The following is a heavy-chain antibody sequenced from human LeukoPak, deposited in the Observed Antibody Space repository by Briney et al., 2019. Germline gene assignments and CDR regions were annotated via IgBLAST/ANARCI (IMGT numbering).Heavy chain of an antibody. D-gene: IGHD6-19*01. J-gene: IGHJ4*02. CDR2: ISGSGGST. CDR1: GFTFSSYA. CDR3: AKDSLPFVSGWYY. Sequence: GGSLRLSCAASGFTFSSYAMSWVRQAPGKGLEWVSAISGSGGSTYYADSVKGRFTISRGNSKNTLYLQMNSLRAEDTAVYYCAKDSLPFVSGWYYWGQGTLVTVSS. V-gene: IGHV3-23*01.